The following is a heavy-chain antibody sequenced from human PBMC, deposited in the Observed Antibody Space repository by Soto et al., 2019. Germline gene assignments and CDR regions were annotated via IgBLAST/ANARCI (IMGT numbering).Heavy chain of an antibody. Sequence: ASVEVSCEASGYTFTGSYMHWVGQAPGQGLEWMGWINPNSGGTNYAQKFQGWVTMTRDTSISTAYMELTRLKSDDTAIYYCARGFYDYGMDFWGQGTTVTVSS. CDR3: ARGFYDYGMDF. J-gene: IGHJ6*02. V-gene: IGHV1-2*04. CDR1: GYTFTGSY. CDR2: INPNSGGT.